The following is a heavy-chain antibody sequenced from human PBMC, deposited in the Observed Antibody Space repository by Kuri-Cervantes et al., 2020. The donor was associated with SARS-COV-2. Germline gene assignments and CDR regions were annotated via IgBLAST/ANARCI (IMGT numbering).Heavy chain of an antibody. CDR2: IYYSGST. CDR3: VVSTLEIGDYEDY. CDR1: GGSIRSYY. V-gene: IGHV4-59*01. D-gene: IGHD4-17*01. J-gene: IGHJ4*02. Sequence: SETLSLTCTVSGGSIRSYYWSWIRQPPGKGLEWIGYIYYSGSTNHNPSLKSRVTISVDTSKNQFSLKLSSVTAADTAVYYCVVSTLEIGDYEDYWGQGTLVTVSS.